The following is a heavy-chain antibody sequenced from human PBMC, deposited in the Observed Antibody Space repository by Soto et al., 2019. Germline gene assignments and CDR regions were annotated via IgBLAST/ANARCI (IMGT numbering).Heavy chain of an antibody. CDR2: IYSGGAT. CDR1: GFIVSNNY. Sequence: EVQLVETGGGLIQPGGSLRLSCEVSGFIVSNNYITWIRQAPGKELEWVSIIYSGGATYYADSVKGRFTISRDNSKNTVFLQMNNLIAEYSAVYYGASGMGGSWSLDTWGQGTLVTVSS. D-gene: IGHD3-10*01. J-gene: IGHJ5*02. V-gene: IGHV3-53*02. CDR3: ASGMGGSWSLDT.